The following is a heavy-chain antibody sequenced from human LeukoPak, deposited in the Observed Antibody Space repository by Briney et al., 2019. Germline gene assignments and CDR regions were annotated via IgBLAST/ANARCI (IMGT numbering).Heavy chain of an antibody. CDR3: ARDRITMVRVTYYFDY. J-gene: IGHJ4*02. CDR1: GFTFSSYG. CDR2: IWYDGSNK. D-gene: IGHD3-10*01. Sequence: GGSLRLSCAASGFTFSSYGMHWVRQAPGKGLEWVAVIWYDGSNKYYADSVKGRFTISRDNSKNTLYLQMNSLRAEDTAVYYCARDRITMVRVTYYFDYWGRGTLVTVSS. V-gene: IGHV3-33*01.